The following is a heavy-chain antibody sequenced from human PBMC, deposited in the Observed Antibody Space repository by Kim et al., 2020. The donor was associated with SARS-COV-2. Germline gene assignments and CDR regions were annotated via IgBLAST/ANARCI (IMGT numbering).Heavy chain of an antibody. CDR3: ARSGDGTYPQGAYYYGLDV. CDR1: GFRFDDYA. D-gene: IGHD3-16*02. J-gene: IGHJ6*02. V-gene: IGHV3-9*01. CDR2: ISWNGDNR. Sequence: GGSLRLSCAASGFRFDDYALHWFRQHPGKGLEWVSGISWNGDNRGYADSVMGRFTISRDNAKNSLYLQMNELRPDDTALYYCARSGDGTYPQGAYYYGLDVWGQGTTVTVSS.